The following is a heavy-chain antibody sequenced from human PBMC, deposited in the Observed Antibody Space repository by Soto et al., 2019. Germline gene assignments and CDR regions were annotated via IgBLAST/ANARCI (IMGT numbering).Heavy chain of an antibody. CDR3: AIDYEYQILEIAALDI. CDR1: GGAFSRYA. V-gene: IGHV1-69*01. Sequence: QVLLVQSGAEVKKPGSSVKVSCKASGGAFSRYAISWARQAPGQGLEWVGGIFPMYGTPVYAQKLQGRVTLTADEATTTAYMEMSGLRYEDTAFYYCAIDYEYQILEIAALDIWSQGTRVTVSS. J-gene: IGHJ3*02. CDR2: IFPMYGTP. D-gene: IGHD5-12*01.